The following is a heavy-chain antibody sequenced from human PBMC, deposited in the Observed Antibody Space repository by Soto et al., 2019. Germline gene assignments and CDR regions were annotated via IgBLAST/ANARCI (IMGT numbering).Heavy chain of an antibody. CDR3: ADPLSRYQPYDY. J-gene: IGHJ4*02. CDR1: GFTFSNYA. Sequence: PGGSLRLSCAASGFTFSNYAMSWVRQAPGKGLDWVSVISGSGGSTHYADSVKGRFTISRDNSKNTLYLQMNSLRAEDTAVYYCADPLSRYQPYDYWGQRTPVTVSS. CDR2: ISGSGGST. V-gene: IGHV3-23*01. D-gene: IGHD2-2*01.